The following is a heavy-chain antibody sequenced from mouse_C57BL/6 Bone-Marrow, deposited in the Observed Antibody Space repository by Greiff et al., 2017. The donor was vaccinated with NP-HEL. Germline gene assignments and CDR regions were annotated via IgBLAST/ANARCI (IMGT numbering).Heavy chain of an antibody. CDR3: ARSDDYDLYWYFDV. CDR2: IDPSDSYT. V-gene: IGHV1-69*01. J-gene: IGHJ1*03. D-gene: IGHD2-4*01. CDR1: GYTFTSYW. Sequence: QVQLKQPGAELVMPGASVKLSCKASGYTFTSYWMHWVKQRPGQGLEWIGEIDPSDSYTNYNQKFKGKSTLTVDKSSSTAYMQLSSLTSEDSAVYYCARSDDYDLYWYFDVWGTGTTVTVSS.